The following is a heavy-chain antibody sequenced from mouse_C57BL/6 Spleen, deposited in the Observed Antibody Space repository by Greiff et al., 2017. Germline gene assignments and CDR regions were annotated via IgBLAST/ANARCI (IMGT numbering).Heavy chain of an antibody. J-gene: IGHJ2*01. Sequence: QVQLKQPGTELVKPGASVKLSCKASGYTFTSYWMHWVKQRPGQGLEWIGNINPSNGGTNYNEKFKSKATLTVDKSSSTAYMQLSSLTSEDSAVYYCARRGIYYGSSYDYFDYWGQGTTLTVSS. V-gene: IGHV1-53*01. D-gene: IGHD1-1*01. CDR3: ARRGIYYGSSYDYFDY. CDR1: GYTFTSYW. CDR2: INPSNGGT.